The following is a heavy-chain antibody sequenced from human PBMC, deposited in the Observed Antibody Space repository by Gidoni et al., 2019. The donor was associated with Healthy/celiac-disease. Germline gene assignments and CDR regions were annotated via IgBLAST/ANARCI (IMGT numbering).Heavy chain of an antibody. CDR3: TTVNKNDAFDI. V-gene: IGHV3-15*01. J-gene: IGHJ3*02. Sequence: TISRDDSKNTLYLQMNSLKTEDTAVYYCTTVNKNDAFDIWGQGTMVTVSS.